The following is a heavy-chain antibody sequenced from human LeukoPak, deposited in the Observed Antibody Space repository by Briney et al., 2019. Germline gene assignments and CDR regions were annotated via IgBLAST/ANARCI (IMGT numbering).Heavy chain of an antibody. J-gene: IGHJ4*02. CDR1: GYTFTSYG. CDR3: ARGFGAPYYYDSSGYEADY. CDR2: ISAYNGNT. V-gene: IGHV1-18*01. Sequence: ASVKVSCKASGYTFTSYGTSWVRQAPGQGLEWMGWISAYNGNTNYAQKLQGRVTMTTDTSTSTAYMELRSLRSDDTAAYYCARGFGAPYYYDSSGYEADYWGQGTLVTVSS. D-gene: IGHD3-22*01.